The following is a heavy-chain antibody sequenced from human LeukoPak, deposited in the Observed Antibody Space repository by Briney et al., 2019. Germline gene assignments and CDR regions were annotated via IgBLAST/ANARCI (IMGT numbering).Heavy chain of an antibody. V-gene: IGHV3-13*04. J-gene: IGHJ3*02. D-gene: IGHD3-9*01. CDR1: GFTFSTSE. Sequence: GGSLRLSCAASGFTFSTSELHWVRQGTGRGLEWVSAIGTGGDTYYAGSVKGRFTISRDNAKNSLYLQMNSLRAEDTAVYYCARDILTGYTLSSDAFDIWGQGTMVTVSS. CDR2: IGTGGDT. CDR3: ARDILTGYTLSSDAFDI.